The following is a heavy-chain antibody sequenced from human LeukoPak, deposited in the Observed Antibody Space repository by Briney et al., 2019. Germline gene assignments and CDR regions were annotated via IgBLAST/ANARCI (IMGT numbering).Heavy chain of an antibody. CDR3: ASDSFSISAQSTVNFGY. D-gene: IGHD2-21*01. J-gene: IGHJ4*02. CDR2: ISSSSSYI. Sequence: GGSLRLSCAASGFTFSSYSMNWVRQAPGKGLEWVSSISSSSSYIYYADSVKGRFTISRDNAKNSLYLQMNSLRVEDTAVYYCASDSFSISAQSTVNFGYWGQGILVTVSS. V-gene: IGHV3-21*01. CDR1: GFTFSSYS.